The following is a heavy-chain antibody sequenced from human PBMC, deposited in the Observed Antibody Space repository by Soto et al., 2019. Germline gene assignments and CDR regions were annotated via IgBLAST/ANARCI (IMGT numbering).Heavy chain of an antibody. J-gene: IGHJ4*02. CDR3: ARWGIVVVPAAKRRGDY. CDR1: GGSFSGYY. Sequence: QVQLQQWGAGLLKPSETLSLTCAVYGGSFSGYYWSWIRQPPGKGLEWIGEINHSGSTNYNPPLKRPVTISVXXSXQXSSLKLSSVTAADTAVYYCARWGIVVVPAAKRRGDYWGQGTLVTVSS. CDR2: INHSGST. D-gene: IGHD2-2*01. V-gene: IGHV4-34*01.